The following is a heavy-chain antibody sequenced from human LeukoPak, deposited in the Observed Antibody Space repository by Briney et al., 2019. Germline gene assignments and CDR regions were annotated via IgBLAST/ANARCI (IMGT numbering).Heavy chain of an antibody. CDR1: GYTFTNYC. CDR2: INPSGTT. Sequence: ASVKVSCKASGYTFTNYCMHWVRQAPGQGLEWMGLINPSGTTTYAQNFQGRVTMTRDTSTSTVYMELSSLSSDDTAVYYCAKCSETGTTRWFDPWGQGTLVTISS. CDR3: AKCSETGTTRWFDP. D-gene: IGHD1-7*01. J-gene: IGHJ5*02. V-gene: IGHV1-46*01.